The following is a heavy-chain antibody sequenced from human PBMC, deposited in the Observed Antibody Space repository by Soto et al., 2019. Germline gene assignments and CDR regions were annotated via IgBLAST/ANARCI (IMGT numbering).Heavy chain of an antibody. Sequence: GGSLRLSCAASGFTVSSKYMSWVRQAPGKGLEWVSLIQSGGPTYYADSVKGRFTISRDTSENTLHLQMDSLRAEDTAVYYCARERNTAYDYWGQGTLVTVSS. CDR1: GFTVSSKY. CDR2: IQSGGPT. CDR3: ARERNTAYDY. V-gene: IGHV3-66*01. D-gene: IGHD5-18*01. J-gene: IGHJ4*02.